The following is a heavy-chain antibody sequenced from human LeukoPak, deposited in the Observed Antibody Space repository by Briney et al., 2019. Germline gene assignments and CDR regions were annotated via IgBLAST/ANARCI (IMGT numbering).Heavy chain of an antibody. CDR3: TRGRGWWSLDY. D-gene: IGHD2-8*02. CDR2: ISHAGST. V-gene: IGHV4-4*02. J-gene: IGHJ4*02. Sequence: SETLSLTCTVSGDPISSNNWWNWVRQPPGKGLDWIGEISHAGSTKYNPSLKNRVTISKDDSKNQFSLKLNSVTAADTAAYYCTRGRGWWSLDYWGQGALVTVSS. CDR1: GDPISSNNW.